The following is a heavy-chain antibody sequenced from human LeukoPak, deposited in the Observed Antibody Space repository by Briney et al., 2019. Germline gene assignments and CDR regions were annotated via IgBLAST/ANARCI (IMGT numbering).Heavy chain of an antibody. CDR1: GGSSSSSSYY. CDR3: ARGPYYYYHMDV. V-gene: IGHV4-39*07. Sequence: SETLSLTCTVSGGSSSSSSYYWGWIRQPPGKGLEWIGSIYYSGSTNYNPSLKSRVTISVDTSKNQFSLKLSSVTAADTAVYYCARGPYYYYHMDVWGKGTTVTVSS. J-gene: IGHJ6*03. CDR2: IYYSGST.